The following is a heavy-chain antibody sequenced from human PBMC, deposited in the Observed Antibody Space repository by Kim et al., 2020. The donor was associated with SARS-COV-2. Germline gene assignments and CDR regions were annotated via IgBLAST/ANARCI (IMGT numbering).Heavy chain of an antibody. J-gene: IGHJ4*02. CDR3: ARGPDFWSGYPTDY. V-gene: IGHV3-11*04. D-gene: IGHD3-3*01. Sequence: AYSEKGRFTISRDNARNSLYLQMTSLRAEDTAVYYCARGPDFWSGYPTDYWGQGTLVTVSS.